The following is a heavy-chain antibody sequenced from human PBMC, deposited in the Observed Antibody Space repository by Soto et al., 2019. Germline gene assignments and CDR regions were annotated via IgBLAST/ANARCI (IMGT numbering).Heavy chain of an antibody. CDR1: GFTFSSYA. Sequence: QVQLVESGGGVVQPGRSLRLSCAASGFTFSSYAMHWVRQAPGKGLEWVAVISYDGVNKYYEDSVKGRFTISRDDSKNTLYLQMNSLRAEDTAVYYCAKSVVATISFIYYYYYGMDVWGQGTTVTVSS. V-gene: IGHV3-30*18. D-gene: IGHD5-12*01. CDR2: ISYDGVNK. CDR3: AKSVVATISFIYYYYYGMDV. J-gene: IGHJ6*02.